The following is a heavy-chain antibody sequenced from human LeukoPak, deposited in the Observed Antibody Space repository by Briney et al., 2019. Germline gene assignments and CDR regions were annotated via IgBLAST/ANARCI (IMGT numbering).Heavy chain of an antibody. Sequence: SYSLFVTCAGYRGSFSNYYWSWRWIRQSPGKGLEWIGKINQGESTSYNPSLKTRVTISGDTSKNQFSLQLSSVTAADTAVYYCARVKEPVTAFHYFYYYMGVWDKGTTVTVSS. CDR3: ARVKEPVTAFHYFYYYMGV. CDR2: INQGEST. J-gene: IGHJ6*03. CDR1: RGSFSNYY. D-gene: IGHD3-3*02. V-gene: IGHV4-34*01.